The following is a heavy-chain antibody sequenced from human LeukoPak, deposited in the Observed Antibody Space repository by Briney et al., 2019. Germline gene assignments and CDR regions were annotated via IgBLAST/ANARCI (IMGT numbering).Heavy chain of an antibody. CDR1: GITVSANY. J-gene: IGHJ1*01. Sequence: GESLRLSCAVSGITVSANYMSWVRQALGKGLEWVSLIYSGGSSYYADSVKGRFTISRDRSKDTVYLQMNSLRAEDTAVYYCAREQQYWGQGTLVTVSS. CDR2: IYSGGSS. D-gene: IGHD1-1*01. CDR3: AREQQY. V-gene: IGHV3-66*01.